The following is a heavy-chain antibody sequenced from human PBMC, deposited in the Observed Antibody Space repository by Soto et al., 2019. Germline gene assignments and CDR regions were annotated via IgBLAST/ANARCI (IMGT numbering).Heavy chain of an antibody. V-gene: IGHV3-30-3*01. CDR2: ISYDGSNK. J-gene: IGHJ4*02. D-gene: IGHD3-3*01. CDR3: ARDKRDLRFLEWSYYLAY. Sequence: QVQLVESGGGVVQPGRSLRLSCAASGFTFSGCAMHWVRQAPGKGLEWVAVISYDGSNKYYADSVKGRFTISRDNSKNTLYLQMNSLRAENTAVYYCARDKRDLRFLEWSYYLAYWGQGTLVTVSS. CDR1: GFTFSGCA.